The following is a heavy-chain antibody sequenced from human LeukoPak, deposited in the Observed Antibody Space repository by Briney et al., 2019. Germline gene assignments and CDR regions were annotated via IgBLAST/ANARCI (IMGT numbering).Heavy chain of an antibody. CDR2: MNPNSGNT. D-gene: IGHD1-26*01. J-gene: IGHJ4*02. Sequence: GASVKVSCKASGYTFTSYDINRVRQATGQGLEWMGWMNPNSGNTGYAQKFQGRVTMTRNTSISTAYMELSSLRSEDTAVYYCARGRRSRENRYYFDYWGQGTLVTVSS. CDR3: ARGRRSRENRYYFDY. V-gene: IGHV1-8*01. CDR1: GYTFTSYD.